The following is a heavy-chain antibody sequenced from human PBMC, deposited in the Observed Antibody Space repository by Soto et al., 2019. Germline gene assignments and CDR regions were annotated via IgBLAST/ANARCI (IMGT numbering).Heavy chain of an antibody. V-gene: IGHV1-3*01. J-gene: IGHJ4*02. CDR2: INVGNGET. Sequence: QVRLVQSGAEVKKPGASVRVSCKTSGYIFINYAIHWVRQAPGQRLEWMGWINVGNGETRYSPRLQGRVTITRDTSATTAYVDLSSLTSEDTAMYYCARYSMAAPGAYYEDWGQGTLVTVSS. D-gene: IGHD6-13*01. CDR3: ARYSMAAPGAYYED. CDR1: GYIFINYA.